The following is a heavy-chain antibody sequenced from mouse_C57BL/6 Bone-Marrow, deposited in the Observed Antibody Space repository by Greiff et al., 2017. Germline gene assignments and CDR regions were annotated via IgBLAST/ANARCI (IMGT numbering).Heavy chain of an antibody. J-gene: IGHJ3*01. Sequence: EVMLVESGGDLVKPGGSLKLSCAASGFTFSSYGMSWVRQTPDKRLEWVATISSGGSYTYYPDSGKGRFTISRDNAKNTLYLQMSSLKSEDTAMYYCARRRGFAYWGQGTLVTVSA. CDR3: ARRRGFAY. V-gene: IGHV5-6*02. CDR2: ISSGGSYT. CDR1: GFTFSSYG.